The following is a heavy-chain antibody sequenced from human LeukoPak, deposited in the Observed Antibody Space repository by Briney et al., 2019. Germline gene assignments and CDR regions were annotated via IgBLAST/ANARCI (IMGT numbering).Heavy chain of an antibody. CDR2: IYPGDSDT. Sequence: GESLKISCKGSGYIFTTSWIGWVRQMPGKGLEWMGIIYPGDSDTRYSPSFQGQVTISADKSISTAYLQWSSLKASDTAMYYCARRGAVAVDDYWGQGTLVTVSS. V-gene: IGHV5-51*01. CDR1: GYIFTTSW. J-gene: IGHJ4*02. CDR3: ARRGAVAVDDY. D-gene: IGHD6-19*01.